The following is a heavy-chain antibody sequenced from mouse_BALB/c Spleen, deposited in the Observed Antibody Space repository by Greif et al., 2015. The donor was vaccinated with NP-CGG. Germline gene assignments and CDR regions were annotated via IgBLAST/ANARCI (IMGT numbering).Heavy chain of an antibody. D-gene: IGHD1-1*01. CDR1: GYSITSDYA. J-gene: IGHJ2*01. CDR3: ARANYYGSSYLFDY. Sequence: EVQLQQSGPGLVKPSQSLSLTCTVTGYSITSDYAWNWIRQFPGNKLEWMGYISYSGSTSYNPSLKSRISITRDTSKNQFFLQLNSVTTEDTATYYCARANYYGSSYLFDYWGQGTTLTVSS. V-gene: IGHV3-2*02. CDR2: ISYSGST.